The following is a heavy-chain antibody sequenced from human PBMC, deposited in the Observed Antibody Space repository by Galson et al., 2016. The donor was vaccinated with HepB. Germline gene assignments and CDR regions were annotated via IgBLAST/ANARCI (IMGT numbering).Heavy chain of an antibody. J-gene: IGHJ4*02. CDR1: GFTFSAYA. CDR3: AKNRYFDILNGYSQVDY. Sequence: SLRLSCAASGFTFSAYAMHWVRQAPGKGLEWVALISDDGINKYYVDSVKGRFTISRDNSKNTLYLQMNSLRTEDTAVYYCAKNRYFDILNGYSQVDYWGQGTLVTVSS. CDR2: ISDDGINK. D-gene: IGHD3-9*01. V-gene: IGHV3-30-3*02.